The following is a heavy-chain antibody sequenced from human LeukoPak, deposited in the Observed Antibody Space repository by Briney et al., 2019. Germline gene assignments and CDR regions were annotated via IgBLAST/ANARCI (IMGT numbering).Heavy chain of an antibody. V-gene: IGHV4-39*07. CDR1: GGSISSSSYY. D-gene: IGHD2-2*01. CDR3: ARGYQSGGYFDH. Sequence: PSETLSLTCTVSGGSISSSSYYWGWIRQPPGKGLEWIGRIYYSGSTYYNPSLKSRVTISVDTSKNQFSLKVSSVTAADTAVYYCARGYQSGGYFDHWGQGTLVTVSS. CDR2: IYYSGST. J-gene: IGHJ4*02.